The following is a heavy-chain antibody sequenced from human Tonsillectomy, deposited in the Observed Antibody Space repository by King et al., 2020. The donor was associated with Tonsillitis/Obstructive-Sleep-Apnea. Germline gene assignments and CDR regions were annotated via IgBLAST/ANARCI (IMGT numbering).Heavy chain of an antibody. Sequence: VQLQQWGAGLLKPSETLSLTCAVYGGSFSGYYWSWIRQPPGKGLEWIGEINHSGSTNYNTSLKSRVTIAVHTSKNQCSLKLSSVTAADTAVYYCARGNARAQLVGGWFDLGGQGPRVSVPS. D-gene: IGHD6-13*01. CDR2: INHSGST. CDR3: ARGNARAQLVGGWFDL. J-gene: IGHJ5*02. CDR1: GGSFSGYY. V-gene: IGHV4-34*01.